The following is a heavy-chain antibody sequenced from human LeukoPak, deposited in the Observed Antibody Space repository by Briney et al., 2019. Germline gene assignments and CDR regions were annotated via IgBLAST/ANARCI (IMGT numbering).Heavy chain of an antibody. J-gene: IGHJ4*02. V-gene: IGHV3-23*01. CDR3: AKGFDYAVWYYSDY. D-gene: IGHD4-17*01. CDR2: ISGSGGST. CDR1: GFTFSSYA. Sequence: GGSLRLSCAASGFTFSSYAMSWVRQAPGKGLEWVSAISGSGGSTYYADSVKGRFTISRDNSKNTLYLQMNSLRAEDTAVYYCAKGFDYAVWYYSDYWGQGTLVTVSS.